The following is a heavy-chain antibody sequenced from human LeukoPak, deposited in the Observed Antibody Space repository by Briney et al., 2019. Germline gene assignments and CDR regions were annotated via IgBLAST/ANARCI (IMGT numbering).Heavy chain of an antibody. Sequence: SETLSLTCTVSGGSISSYYWSWIRQPPGKGLEWIGYIYYSGSTNYNPSLKSRVTMSVDTSKNQFSLKLSSVTAADTAVYYCARDGKSTGFDYWGQGTLVTVSS. V-gene: IGHV4-59*12. CDR3: ARDGKSTGFDY. D-gene: IGHD1-1*01. J-gene: IGHJ4*02. CDR1: GGSISSYY. CDR2: IYYSGST.